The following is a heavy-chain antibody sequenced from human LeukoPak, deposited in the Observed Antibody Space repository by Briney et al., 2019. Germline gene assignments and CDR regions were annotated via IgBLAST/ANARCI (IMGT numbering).Heavy chain of an antibody. J-gene: IGHJ6*03. D-gene: IGHD2-2*01. CDR1: GFTFDDYG. CDR3: ARAGVSTYYYYMDV. V-gene: IGHV3-20*04. Sequence: GGSLRLSCAASGFTFDDYGMSWVRQAPGKGLEWVSGINWNGGSTGYADSVKGRFTISRDNAKNSLYLQMNSPRAEDTALYYCARAGVSTYYYYMDVWGKGTTVTVSS. CDR2: INWNGGST.